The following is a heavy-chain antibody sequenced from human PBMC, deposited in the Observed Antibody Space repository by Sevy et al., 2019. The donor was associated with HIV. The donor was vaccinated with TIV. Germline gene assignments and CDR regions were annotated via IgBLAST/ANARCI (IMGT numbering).Heavy chain of an antibody. Sequence: GGSLRLSCAASGFTFSTYSMNWVRQAPGTGLEWVSYISSSTDKIYYADFVKGRFTISRDNAMNSLYLQIESLRYEDTAVYFRARGTDRGFGDLFFCDHWGQGSLVTVSS. CDR1: GFTFSTYS. D-gene: IGHD3-16*01. CDR3: ARGTDRGFGDLFFCDH. J-gene: IGHJ4*02. V-gene: IGHV3-48*02. CDR2: ISSSTDKI.